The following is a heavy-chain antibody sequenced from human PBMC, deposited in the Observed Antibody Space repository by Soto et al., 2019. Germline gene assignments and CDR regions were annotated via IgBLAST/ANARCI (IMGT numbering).Heavy chain of an antibody. CDR1: GGSFSSESHY. CDR2: IYYTGST. CDR3: ARDQYVFRSGSYYCAMEV. Sequence: QVQLQESGPGLVKPSETLSLTCTVSGGSFSSESHYWSWIRQPPGKGLEWIGYIYYTGSTYYNPSLKGRVTMSVDTSRDQVSLRLRSVTRADTAVYYCARDQYVFRSGSYYCAMEVGGHGTKVTVTS. V-gene: IGHV4-61*01. J-gene: IGHJ6*02. D-gene: IGHD3-22*01.